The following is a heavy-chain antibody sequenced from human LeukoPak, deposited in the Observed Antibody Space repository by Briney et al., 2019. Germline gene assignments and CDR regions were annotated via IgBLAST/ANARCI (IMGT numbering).Heavy chain of an antibody. CDR2: ISSSGSTI. Sequence: PGGSLRLSCAASGFTFSDYYMSWIRRAPGKGLEWVSYISSSGSTIYYADSVKGRFTISRDNAKNSLYLQMNSLRAEDTAVYYCARDSYDSSGYPYYFDYWGQGTLVTVSS. V-gene: IGHV3-11*01. CDR3: ARDSYDSSGYPYYFDY. D-gene: IGHD3-22*01. CDR1: GFTFSDYY. J-gene: IGHJ4*02.